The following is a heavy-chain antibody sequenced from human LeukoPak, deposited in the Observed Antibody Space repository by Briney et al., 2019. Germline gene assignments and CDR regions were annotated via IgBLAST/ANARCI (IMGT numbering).Heavy chain of an antibody. CDR1: GFTFHDYA. CDR2: ISWNGGTI. D-gene: IGHD6-6*01. CDR3: AKGPTYSSSSLFDY. Sequence: GGSLRLSCAASGFTFHDYAMHWVRQAPGKGLEWVSGISWNGGTIDYADSVKGRFTISRDNAKNSLYLQMNSLRPEDMGLYYCAKGPTYSSSSLFDYWGQGILVAVSS. V-gene: IGHV3-9*03. J-gene: IGHJ4*02.